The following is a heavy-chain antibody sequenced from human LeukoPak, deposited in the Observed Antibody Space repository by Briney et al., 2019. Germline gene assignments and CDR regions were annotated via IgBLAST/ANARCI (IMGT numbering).Heavy chain of an antibody. CDR2: IYFSGST. V-gene: IGHV4-39*07. CDR1: GGSISSSSHY. J-gene: IGHJ4*02. D-gene: IGHD6-19*01. CDR3: ARDRDSSGWFDY. Sequence: SETLSLTCTVFGGSISSSSHYWGWIRQPPGEGLEWIGSIYFSGSTYYSPSLKSRLTISVDPSTNQFSLKLSSVTAADTAFYYCARDRDSSGWFDYWGQGALVTVSS.